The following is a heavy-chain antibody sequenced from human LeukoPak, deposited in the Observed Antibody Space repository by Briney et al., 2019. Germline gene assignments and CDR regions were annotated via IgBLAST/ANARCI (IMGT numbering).Heavy chain of an antibody. CDR1: GGTFSSYA. Sequence: SSVKVSCKASGGTFSSYAISWVRQAPGQGPEWMGGIIPIVGTANYAQKFQGRVTITTDESTSTAYMELSGLRSEDTAVYYCARERYSSSSGKEVYWGQGTLVTVSS. CDR2: IIPIVGTA. D-gene: IGHD6-6*01. CDR3: ARERYSSSSGKEVY. V-gene: IGHV1-69*05. J-gene: IGHJ4*02.